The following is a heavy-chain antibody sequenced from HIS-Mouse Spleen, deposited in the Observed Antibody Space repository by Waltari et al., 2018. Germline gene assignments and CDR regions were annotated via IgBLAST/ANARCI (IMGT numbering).Heavy chain of an antibody. D-gene: IGHD3-3*01. V-gene: IGHV4-4*07. CDR2: IYTSGSN. Sequence: QVQLQESGPGLVKPSETLSLTCTVSGGPISSYYWSWIRQPAGKGLEWIGRIYTSGSNNYNPSLKSRVTMSVDTSKNQFSLKLSSVTAADTAVYYCARDFHDFWSGYYGGDKKHDAFDIWGQGTMVTVSS. CDR3: ARDFHDFWSGYYGGDKKHDAFDI. J-gene: IGHJ3*02. CDR1: GGPISSYY.